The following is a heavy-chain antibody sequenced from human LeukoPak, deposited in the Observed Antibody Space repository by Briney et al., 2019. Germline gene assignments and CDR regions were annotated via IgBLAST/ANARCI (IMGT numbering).Heavy chain of an antibody. Sequence: GGSLRLSCAASEFTFSNYAMSWVRQAPGKGLEWVSAISGSGFITYYSDSVKGRFTISRDNSKNTLYLQMNSLRVEDTALYYCAKDMVLIATPFDAWGQGTLVSVSS. J-gene: IGHJ4*02. CDR1: EFTFSNYA. CDR2: ISGSGFIT. CDR3: AKDMVLIATPFDA. V-gene: IGHV3-23*01. D-gene: IGHD2-21*01.